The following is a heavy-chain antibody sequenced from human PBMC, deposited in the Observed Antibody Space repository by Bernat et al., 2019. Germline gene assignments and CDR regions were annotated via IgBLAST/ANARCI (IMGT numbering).Heavy chain of an antibody. Sequence: QLQLQESVPFLVRPSEPLSLPCTVSACSIRRYYWSWIRQPPGQALEWIGNMYRSGNTNYNPSLKSRVTMSIDTSKNQFSLTLSYVTAADTAVYYCAKHATTYNPGWYHFDVWGQGSIVTVSS. CDR2: MYRSGNT. D-gene: IGHD6-19*01. CDR1: ACSIRRYY. J-gene: IGHJ4*02. V-gene: IGHV4-59*08. CDR3: AKHATTYNPGWYHFDV.